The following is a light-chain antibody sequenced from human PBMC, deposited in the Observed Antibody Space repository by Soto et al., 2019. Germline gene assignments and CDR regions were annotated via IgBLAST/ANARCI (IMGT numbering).Light chain of an antibody. Sequence: DIQMTQSPSSLSASLGDKVTITCQASQSISNNLNWYQQKPGKPPKLLIFDASTLERGVPSRFSGSGSGTDFTLTISSLQPDDAATYYCQQDASPPHTFGQGTKVDIK. CDR2: DAS. V-gene: IGKV1-33*01. CDR1: QSISNN. CDR3: QQDASPPHT. J-gene: IGKJ2*01.